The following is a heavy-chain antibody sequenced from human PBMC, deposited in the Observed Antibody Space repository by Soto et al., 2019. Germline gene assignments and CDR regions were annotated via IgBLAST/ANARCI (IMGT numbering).Heavy chain of an antibody. CDR2: ISWDGGST. CDR3: ARGGSSSWSRNLGGMDV. V-gene: IGHV3-43*01. Sequence: GGSLRLSCAASGFTFDDYTMHWVRQAPGKGLEWVSLISWDGGSTYYADSVKGRFTISRDNSKNSLYLQMNSLRTEDTALYYCARGGSSSWSRNLGGMDVWGQGTTVTVS. D-gene: IGHD6-13*01. CDR1: GFTFDDYT. J-gene: IGHJ6*02.